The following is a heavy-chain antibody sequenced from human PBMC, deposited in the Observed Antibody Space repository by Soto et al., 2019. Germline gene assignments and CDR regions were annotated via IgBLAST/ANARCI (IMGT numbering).Heavy chain of an antibody. V-gene: IGHV3-9*01. CDR3: AKDKGGNYYYYYYMDV. CDR1: GFTFDDYA. J-gene: IGHJ6*03. Sequence: VQLVESGGGLVQPGRSLRLSCAASGFTFDDYAMHWVRQAPGKGLEWVSGISWNSGSIGYADSVKGRFTISRDNAKNSLYLQMNSLRAEDTALYYCAKDKGGNYYYYYYMDVWGKGTTVTVSS. CDR2: ISWNSGSI.